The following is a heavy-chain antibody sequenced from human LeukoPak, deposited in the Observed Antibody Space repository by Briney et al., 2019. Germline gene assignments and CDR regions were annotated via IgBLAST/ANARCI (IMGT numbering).Heavy chain of an antibody. Sequence: ASVKVSCKASGYTFTSYYMHWVRQAPGQGLEWMGIINPSGGSTSYAQKFQGRVTMTRDTSTSSVYMELSGLRSEDTAVYYCARGPTVGHFDYWGQGTLVTVSS. J-gene: IGHJ4*02. D-gene: IGHD4-11*01. CDR3: ARGPTVGHFDY. CDR2: INPSGGST. V-gene: IGHV1-46*01. CDR1: GYTFTSYY.